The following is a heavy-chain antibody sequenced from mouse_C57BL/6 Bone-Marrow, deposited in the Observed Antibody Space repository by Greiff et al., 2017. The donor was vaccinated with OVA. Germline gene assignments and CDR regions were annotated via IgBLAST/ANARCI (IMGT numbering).Heavy chain of an antibody. CDR3: LIMAVVADWYFDV. CDR2: ILPGSGST. Sequence: QVQLKQSGAELMKPGASVKLSCKATGYTFTGYWIEWVKQRPGHGLEWIGEILPGSGSTNYNEKFKGKATFTADTSSNTAYMQLSSLTTEDSAIYDCLIMAVVADWYFDVWGTGTTVTVSS. D-gene: IGHD1-1*01. V-gene: IGHV1-9*01. J-gene: IGHJ1*03. CDR1: GYTFTGYW.